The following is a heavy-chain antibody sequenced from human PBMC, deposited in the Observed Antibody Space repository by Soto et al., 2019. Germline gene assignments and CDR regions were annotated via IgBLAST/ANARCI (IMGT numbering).Heavy chain of an antibody. CDR1: GGSISRSNYY. Sequence: SETLSLTCTVSGGSISRSNYYWGWIRQPPGKGLEWIGSIYYSGSTNYNPSLKSRVTISVDTSKNQFSLKLSSVTAADTAVYYCARARGGYFDYWGQGTLVTVSS. V-gene: IGHV4-39*07. CDR3: ARARGGYFDY. CDR2: IYYSGST. J-gene: IGHJ4*02.